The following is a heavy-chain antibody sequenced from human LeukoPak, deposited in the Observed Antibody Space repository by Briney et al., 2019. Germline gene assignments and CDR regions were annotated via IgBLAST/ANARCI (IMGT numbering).Heavy chain of an antibody. Sequence: SETLSLTCTVSGGSISGYYWSWIRQSPGKGLEWIAYIHSSGSTSYNPSLKSRVTISVDTSKNEFSLKLTSVNAADTAVYYCVKDRGSHVTDYWGQGTLVTVSS. J-gene: IGHJ4*02. V-gene: IGHV4-59*01. CDR3: VKDRGSHVTDY. CDR2: IHSSGST. D-gene: IGHD1-26*01. CDR1: GGSISGYY.